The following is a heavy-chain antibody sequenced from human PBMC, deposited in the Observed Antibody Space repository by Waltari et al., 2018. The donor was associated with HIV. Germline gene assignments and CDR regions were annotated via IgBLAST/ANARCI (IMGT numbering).Heavy chain of an antibody. CDR3: ARDGSGTYRYYFDS. V-gene: IGHV3-23*01. CDR2: ISGSGGST. J-gene: IGHJ4*02. D-gene: IGHD3-10*01. CDR1: RFTFSSCA. Sequence: EVQLLESGGGLVQPGGSLRLSCAASRFTFSSCAMSWVRQAPGKGLGWVSGISGSGGSTYYADSVKGRFTISRDNAKNSLYLQMNSLRVEDTAVYYCARDGSGTYRYYFDSWGLGTLVTVSA.